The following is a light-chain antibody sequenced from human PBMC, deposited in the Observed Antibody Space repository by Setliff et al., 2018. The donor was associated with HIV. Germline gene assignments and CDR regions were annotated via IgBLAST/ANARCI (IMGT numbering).Light chain of an antibody. CDR1: SSDIGRYNL. Sequence: QSVLTQPASVSGSPGQSITISCTGTSSDIGRYNLVSWYQQYPGKAPKLMIYQATKRPSGVSNRFSGSKSGNTASLTISGPQAEDEADYYCCSNTGSNTYVFGSGTKVT. V-gene: IGLV2-23*01. CDR2: QAT. J-gene: IGLJ1*01. CDR3: CSNTGSNTYV.